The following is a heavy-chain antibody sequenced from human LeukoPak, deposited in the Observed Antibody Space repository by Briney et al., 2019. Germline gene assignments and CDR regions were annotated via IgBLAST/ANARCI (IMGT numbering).Heavy chain of an antibody. CDR1: GGTFSSYA. J-gene: IGHJ4*02. D-gene: IGHD3-16*02. CDR2: IIPIFGTA. V-gene: IGHV1-69*13. CDR3: ARDVRLGELSLPYYFDY. Sequence: ASVKVSCKASGGTFSSYAISWVRQAPGQGLEWMGGIIPIFGTANYAQKFQGRVTITADESTSTAYMELSGLRSEDTAVYYCARDVRLGELSLPYYFDYWGQGTLVTVSS.